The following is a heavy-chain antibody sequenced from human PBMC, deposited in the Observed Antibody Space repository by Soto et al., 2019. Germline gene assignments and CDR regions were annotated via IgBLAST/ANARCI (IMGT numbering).Heavy chain of an antibody. J-gene: IGHJ4*02. CDR2: IYYSEST. CDR1: GGSISSYY. D-gene: IGHD4-17*01. Sequence: QVQLQESGPGLVKPSETLSLTCTVSGGSISSYYWSWIRQPPGKGLEWIGYIYYSESTNYNPSLKSRVTISVDTSKNQFSLKLSSVTAADTAVYYCARRRGDYLPYYLEYWGQGTLVTVSS. V-gene: IGHV4-59*08. CDR3: ARRRGDYLPYYLEY.